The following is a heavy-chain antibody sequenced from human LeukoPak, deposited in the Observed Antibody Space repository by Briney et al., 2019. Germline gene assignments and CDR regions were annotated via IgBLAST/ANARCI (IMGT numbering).Heavy chain of an antibody. CDR3: ASRPAGSTWYGVFDY. J-gene: IGHJ4*02. CDR2: VFNGGST. Sequence: PSETLSLTCSVSGGSINSHYWSWIRQSPGKGLEWIGYVFNGGSTNYNPSLESRVTMSLDTSRDQFSLRLSSVTTADTAIYYCASRPAGSTWYGVFDYWSQGTLVAVSS. CDR1: GGSINSHY. V-gene: IGHV4-59*11. D-gene: IGHD6-13*01.